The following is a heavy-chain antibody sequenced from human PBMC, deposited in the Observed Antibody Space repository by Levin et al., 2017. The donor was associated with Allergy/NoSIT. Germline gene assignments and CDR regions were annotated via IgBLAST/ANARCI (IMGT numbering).Heavy chain of an antibody. D-gene: IGHD3-22*01. CDR1: GFTFSSYA. CDR2: ISTSGGST. CDR3: AKKGVFGDSSGYYYPYDY. J-gene: IGHJ4*02. Sequence: LPSETLSLTCAASGFTFSSYAMSWVRQAPGKGLDWVSAISTSGGSTYYADSVKGRFTNSRDNSKNTLYLQMNSLRAEDTAVYYCAKKGVFGDSSGYYYPYDYWGQGTLVTVSS. V-gene: IGHV3-23*01.